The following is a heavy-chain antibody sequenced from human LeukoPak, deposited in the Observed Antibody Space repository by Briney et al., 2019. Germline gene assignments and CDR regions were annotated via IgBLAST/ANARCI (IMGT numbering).Heavy chain of an antibody. Sequence: GESLKISCKGSGYSFTNYWIGWVRQMPGKGLEWMVIIYPGDSDTRYSPSFHGQVTISVDKSISTAYLQWGSLKASDTAIYYCARQSNSGNYYSLDYRGQGTLVTVSS. D-gene: IGHD1-26*01. CDR2: IYPGDSDT. J-gene: IGHJ4*02. V-gene: IGHV5-51*01. CDR1: GYSFTNYW. CDR3: ARQSNSGNYYSLDY.